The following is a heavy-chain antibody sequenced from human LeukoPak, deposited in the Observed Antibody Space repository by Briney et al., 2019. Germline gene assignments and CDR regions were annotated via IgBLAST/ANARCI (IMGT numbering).Heavy chain of an antibody. CDR2: IKQDGSEK. CDR1: GFTFSSYW. J-gene: IGHJ4*02. CDR3: AKALSPRAVAGTPVED. Sequence: PGGSLRLSCAASGFTFSSYWMSWVRQAPGKGLEWVANIKQDGSEKYYVDSVKGRFTISRDNSKNTLYLQMNSLRVEDTAVYYCAKALSPRAVAGTPVEDWGQGTLVTVSS. V-gene: IGHV3-7*03. D-gene: IGHD6-13*01.